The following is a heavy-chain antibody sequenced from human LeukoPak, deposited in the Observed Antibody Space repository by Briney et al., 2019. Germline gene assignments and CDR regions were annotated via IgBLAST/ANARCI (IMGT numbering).Heavy chain of an antibody. J-gene: IGHJ6*02. Sequence: GGSLRLSCAASGFTFRGYAMHWVRQAPGKGLEWVAVISYDGSNKYYADSVKGRFTISRDNSKNTLYLQMNSLRAEDTAVYYCARDGGYSNYANSMDVWGQGTTVTVSS. CDR2: ISYDGSNK. D-gene: IGHD4-4*01. V-gene: IGHV3-30*04. CDR3: ARDGGYSNYANSMDV. CDR1: GFTFRGYA.